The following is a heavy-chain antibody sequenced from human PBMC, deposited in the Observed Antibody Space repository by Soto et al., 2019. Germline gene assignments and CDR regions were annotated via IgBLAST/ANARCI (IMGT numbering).Heavy chain of an antibody. CDR3: AKHYGDYDGWFDP. V-gene: IGHV3-23*01. D-gene: IGHD4-17*01. CDR2: TSGSGGST. J-gene: IGHJ5*02. Sequence: EVHLLESGGGLVQPGGSLRLSCAASGFTFSSYAMSWVRQAPGKGLEWVSATSGSGGSTYYADSVKGRFTISRDNSKNTLYLQMNSLRAEDTAVYYCAKHYGDYDGWFDPWGQGTLVTVSS. CDR1: GFTFSSYA.